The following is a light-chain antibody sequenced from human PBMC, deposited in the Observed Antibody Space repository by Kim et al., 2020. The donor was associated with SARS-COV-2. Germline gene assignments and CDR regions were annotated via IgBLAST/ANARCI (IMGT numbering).Light chain of an antibody. CDR1: QSVSSSS. CDR2: GAT. Sequence: EIVLTQSPETLSLSPGERATLSCRASQSVSSSSLVWYQQKPGRAPRVLIYGATSRATGIPDRFSGSRSGTEFTLTISRLEPEDFAVYYCQQYDNSPYTFGQGTKLEIK. CDR3: QQYDNSPYT. J-gene: IGKJ2*01. V-gene: IGKV3-20*01.